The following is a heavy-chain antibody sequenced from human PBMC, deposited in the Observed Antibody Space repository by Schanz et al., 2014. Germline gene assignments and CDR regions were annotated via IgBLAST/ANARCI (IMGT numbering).Heavy chain of an antibody. Sequence: QVQLVESGGGVVQPGRSLRLSCAASGFTFSSYGMHWVRQAPGKGLEWVAIIWYDGSNKYYADSVKGRFTISRDNSKNSLFLQMSSLRAEDTSVYYCARDGDFDYWGQGTLGNVSS. CDR2: IWYDGSNK. J-gene: IGHJ4*01. V-gene: IGHV3-33*01. CDR1: GFTFSSYG. CDR3: ARDGDFDY.